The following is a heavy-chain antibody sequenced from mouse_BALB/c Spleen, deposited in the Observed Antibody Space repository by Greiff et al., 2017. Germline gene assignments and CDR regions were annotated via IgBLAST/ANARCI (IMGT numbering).Heavy chain of an antibody. CDR1: GFTFSSYT. CDR3: ARLGNYEGWFAY. Sequence: EVQLVESGGGLVQPGGSLKLSCAASGFTFSSYTMSWVRQTPEKRLEWVAYISNGGGSTYYPDTVKGRFTISRDNAKNTLYLQMSSLKSEDTAMYYCARLGNYEGWFAYWGQGTLVTVSA. J-gene: IGHJ3*01. CDR2: ISNGGGST. V-gene: IGHV5-12-2*01. D-gene: IGHD2-1*01.